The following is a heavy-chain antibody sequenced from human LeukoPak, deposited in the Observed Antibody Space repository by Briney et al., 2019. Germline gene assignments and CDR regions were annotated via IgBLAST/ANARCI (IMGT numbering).Heavy chain of an antibody. Sequence: GRTPRLSSAPSGFTFSSFATSSVPQAPRKRLECGSSISTSSRCIYYRDSVKGRCTIPRDDAKNSLYLQMNSLRVEDTAVYYCARADCSGSTCYLRRSWFDPWGQGTLVTVSS. D-gene: IGHD2-2*01. CDR1: GFTFSSFA. CDR2: ISTSSRCI. V-gene: IGHV3-21*01. J-gene: IGHJ5*02. CDR3: ARADCSGSTCYLRRSWFDP.